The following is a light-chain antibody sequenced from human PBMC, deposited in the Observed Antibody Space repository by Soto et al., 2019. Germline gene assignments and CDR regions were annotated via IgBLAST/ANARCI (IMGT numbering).Light chain of an antibody. CDR1: SSDVGGYNY. Sequence: QSALTQPASVSGSPGQSITISCTGTSSDVGGYNYVSWYQQYPGKAPKLLIYEVTNRPSGVSNRLAGSKSGNTASLTISGLQAEEEAEYYCSSYTTTSPYVFGTGTKLTVL. J-gene: IGLJ1*01. CDR2: EVT. V-gene: IGLV2-14*01. CDR3: SSYTTTSPYV.